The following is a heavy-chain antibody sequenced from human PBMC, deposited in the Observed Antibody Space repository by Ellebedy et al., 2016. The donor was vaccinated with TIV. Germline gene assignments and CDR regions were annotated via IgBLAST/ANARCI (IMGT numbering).Heavy chain of an antibody. CDR3: VRWFSPWHFDY. V-gene: IGHV7-4-1*02. D-gene: IGHD3-10*01. CDR1: GYTFTTYS. Sequence: AASVKVSCKASGYTFTTYSMQWVRQAPGQGLEWMGWINTNTGSPTYAQGFTGRFVFSLDTSVSTAYLQIISLKAEDTAVYYCVRWFSPWHFDYWGQGTLVTVSS. CDR2: INTNTGSP. J-gene: IGHJ4*02.